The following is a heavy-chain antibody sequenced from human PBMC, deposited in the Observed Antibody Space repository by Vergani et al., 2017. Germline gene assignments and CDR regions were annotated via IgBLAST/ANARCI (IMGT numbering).Heavy chain of an antibody. Sequence: QVQLVESGGGVVQPGRSLRLSCAASGFTFSSYAMHWVRQAPGKGLEWVAVISYDGSNKYYADSVKGRFTISRDNSKNTLYLQMNSLRAEDTAVYYCARERGYCSSTSCFNWFDPWGQGTLVTVSS. J-gene: IGHJ5*02. CDR3: ARERGYCSSTSCFNWFDP. D-gene: IGHD2-2*01. CDR1: GFTFSSYA. CDR2: ISYDGSNK. V-gene: IGHV3-30-3*01.